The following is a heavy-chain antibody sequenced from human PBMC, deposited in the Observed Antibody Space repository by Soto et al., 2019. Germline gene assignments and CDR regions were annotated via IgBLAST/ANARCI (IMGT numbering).Heavy chain of an antibody. V-gene: IGHV1-69*01. CDR2: IIPMFGTP. CDR1: GDAFTNYI. J-gene: IGHJ4*02. CDR3: ARGLDQPPVGLYFDS. D-gene: IGHD1-26*01. Sequence: QVQLVQSGAEVKKPGSSVKVSCKASGDAFTNYIFDWVRQAPGQGLEWMGGIIPMFGTPKYAQTFQDRVTISADVSTCMAYLELTSLRFDDTAVYYCARGLDQPPVGLYFDSWGEGTRVTVSS.